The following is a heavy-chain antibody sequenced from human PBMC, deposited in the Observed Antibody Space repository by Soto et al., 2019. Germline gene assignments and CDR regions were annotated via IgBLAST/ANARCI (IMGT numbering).Heavy chain of an antibody. D-gene: IGHD2-21*01. Sequence: VASETVSCKASGYTFTSYGISRVRQAPGQGLEWMGWISGYNGKTSYAEKFQGRVTMTTDTYTSKAYMELRSQRSDDTAVYYCEREDPGVAESPGELFDSRGQGTKVSFSS. CDR3: EREDPGVAESPGELFDS. V-gene: IGHV1-18*01. CDR2: ISGYNGKT. J-gene: IGHJ3*02. CDR1: GYTFTSYG.